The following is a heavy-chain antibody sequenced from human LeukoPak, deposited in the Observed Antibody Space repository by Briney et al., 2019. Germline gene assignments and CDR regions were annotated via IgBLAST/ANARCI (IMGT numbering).Heavy chain of an antibody. Sequence: SETLSLTCTVSGGSISSCYWSWIRQPPGKGLEWIGYIYYSGSTNYNPSLKSRVTISVDTSKNQFSLKLSSVTAADTAVYYCARLPPPGYGDYSDFDYWGQGTLVTVSS. D-gene: IGHD4-17*01. CDR3: ARLPPPGYGDYSDFDY. J-gene: IGHJ4*02. V-gene: IGHV4-59*01. CDR2: IYYSGST. CDR1: GGSISSCY.